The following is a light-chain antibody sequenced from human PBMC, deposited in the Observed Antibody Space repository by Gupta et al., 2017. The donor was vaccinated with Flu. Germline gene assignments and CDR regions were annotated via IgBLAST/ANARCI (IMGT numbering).Light chain of an antibody. CDR1: QSVSSY. V-gene: IGKV3-11*01. Sequence: EIVLTQSPATLSLSPGERATLSCRASQSVSSYFAWYQQKPGQAPRLLIYDASNRATGIPARFSGSGSGTDFTLTISSLEPEDFAVYYCQQRSNWPPLVSFGQGTKLEIK. CDR3: QQRSNWPPLVS. J-gene: IGKJ2*03. CDR2: DAS.